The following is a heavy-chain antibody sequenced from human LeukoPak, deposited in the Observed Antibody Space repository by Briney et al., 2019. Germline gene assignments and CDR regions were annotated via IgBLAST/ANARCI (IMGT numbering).Heavy chain of an antibody. J-gene: IGHJ4*02. CDR1: GFTLSDYY. V-gene: IGHV3-11*01. CDR2: ISSRDGTI. CDR3: ASETVAGTFDY. D-gene: IGHD6-19*01. Sequence: PGGSLRLSCGVAGFTLSDYYISWIRQAPGKGLEWVSDISSRDGTIHFADSVKGRFTMSWDNAENSLHLQMNSLRTDDTAVYYCASETVAGTFDYWGQGTLVTVSS.